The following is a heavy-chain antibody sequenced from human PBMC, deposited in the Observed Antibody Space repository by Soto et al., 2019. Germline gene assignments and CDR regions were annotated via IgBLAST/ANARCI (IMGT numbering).Heavy chain of an antibody. Sequence: PGGSLRLSCAASGFTFSSYGMHWVRQAPGKGLEWVAVIWYDGSNKYYADSVKGRFTISRDNSKNTLYLQMNSLRAEDTAVYYCARVWEGFSYYYDSSGCLDYWGQGTLVTVSS. V-gene: IGHV3-33*01. D-gene: IGHD3-22*01. J-gene: IGHJ4*02. CDR2: IWYDGSNK. CDR3: ARVWEGFSYYYDSSGCLDY. CDR1: GFTFSSYG.